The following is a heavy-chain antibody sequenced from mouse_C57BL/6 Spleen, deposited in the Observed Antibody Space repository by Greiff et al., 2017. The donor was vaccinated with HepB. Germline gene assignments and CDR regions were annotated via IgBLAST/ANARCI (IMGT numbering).Heavy chain of an antibody. D-gene: IGHD4-1*01. CDR1: GFTFSSYA. CDR3: ARETGGTSAWFAY. J-gene: IGHJ3*01. Sequence: EVKLVESGGGLVKPGGSLKLSCAASGFTFSSYAMSWVRQTPEKRLEWVATISDGGSYTYYPDNVKGRFTISRDNAKNNLYLQMSQLKSEDTAMYYCARETGGTSAWFAYWGQGTLVTVSA. CDR2: ISDGGSYT. V-gene: IGHV5-4*01.